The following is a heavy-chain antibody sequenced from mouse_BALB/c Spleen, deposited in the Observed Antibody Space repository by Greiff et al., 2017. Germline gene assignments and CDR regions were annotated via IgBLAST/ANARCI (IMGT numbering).Heavy chain of an antibody. J-gene: IGHJ2*01. CDR2: ISSGGST. D-gene: IGHD1-1*01. Sequence: EVKLVESGGGLVKPGGSLKLSCAASGFTFSSYAMSWVRQTPEKRLEWVASISSGGSTYYPDSVKGRFTISRDNARNILYLQMSSLRSEDTAMYYCARGGGSVVAPFDYWGQGTTLTVSS. V-gene: IGHV5-6-5*01. CDR3: ARGGGSVVAPFDY. CDR1: GFTFSSYA.